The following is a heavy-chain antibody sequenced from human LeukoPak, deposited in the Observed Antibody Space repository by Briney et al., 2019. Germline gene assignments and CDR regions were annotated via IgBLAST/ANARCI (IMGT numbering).Heavy chain of an antibody. Sequence: ASVKVSCKASGYTFTSYDINWVRQATGQGLEWMGWMNPNSGNTGYAQKFQGRVTMTRNTSISTAYMELSNLRSEDTAVYYCARGDHDFWSGYSPYYFDYWGQGTLVTVSS. CDR3: ARGDHDFWSGYSPYYFDY. CDR1: GYTFTSYD. D-gene: IGHD3-3*01. CDR2: MNPNSGNT. J-gene: IGHJ4*02. V-gene: IGHV1-8*01.